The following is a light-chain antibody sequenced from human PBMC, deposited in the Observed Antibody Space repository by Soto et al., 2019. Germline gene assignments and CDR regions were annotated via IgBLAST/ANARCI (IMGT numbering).Light chain of an antibody. J-gene: IGKJ5*01. CDR1: QSISSY. CDR2: AAS. CDR3: QQYNSYPIT. V-gene: IGKV1-39*01. Sequence: DIHMTQSPSSLSAALGDRVTITFRASQSISSYLNWYQQKPGKAPKLLIFAASSLQSGVPSRFSGSRSGPDFTLTISSLQPEDFATYYCQQYNSYPITFGQGTRLEIK.